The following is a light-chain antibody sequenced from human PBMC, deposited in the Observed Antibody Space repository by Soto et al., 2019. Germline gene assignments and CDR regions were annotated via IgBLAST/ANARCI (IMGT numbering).Light chain of an antibody. CDR3: SSYAGSNIF. CDR2: EVS. CDR1: SSDVGGYNY. V-gene: IGLV2-8*01. J-gene: IGLJ1*01. Sequence: QSALTQPLSASGSPGQSVTISCTGTSSDVGGYNYVSWYQQHPGKAPKLMIYEVSKRPSGVPVRFSGSKSGNTASLTVSGLQAEDEADYYCSSYAGSNIFFGTGTKVTVL.